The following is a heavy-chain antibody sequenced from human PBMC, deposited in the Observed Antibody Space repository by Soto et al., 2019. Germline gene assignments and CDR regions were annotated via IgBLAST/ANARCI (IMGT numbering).Heavy chain of an antibody. Sequence: EVQLLEFGGGLVRPGGSLRLSCAASGFIFSSYAMHWVRQAPGKGLEWVSGISGHGGDIYYADSVKGRFTISSDTATSTLDLQMDSLRADDTAVYYCAREDGGGPFDFWGQGTLVTVSS. CDR3: AREDGGGPFDF. V-gene: IGHV3-23*01. CDR2: ISGHGGDI. J-gene: IGHJ4*02. CDR1: GFIFSSYA. D-gene: IGHD2-15*01.